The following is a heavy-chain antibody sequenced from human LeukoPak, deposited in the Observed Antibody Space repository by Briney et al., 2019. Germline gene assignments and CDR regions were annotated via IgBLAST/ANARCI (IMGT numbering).Heavy chain of an antibody. Sequence: PSETLSLTCTVSGGPITSNNFYWDWVRQPPGKGLEWLGNIYFSGTTTYYNPSLKSRVTMSLDTSKNQFSLKLSSVTATDTAIYYCATHQGGFNWFDPWGQGILVTVSS. CDR1: GGPITSNNFY. CDR3: ATHQGGFNWFDP. CDR2: IYFSGTTT. J-gene: IGHJ5*02. V-gene: IGHV4-39*01. D-gene: IGHD3-16*01.